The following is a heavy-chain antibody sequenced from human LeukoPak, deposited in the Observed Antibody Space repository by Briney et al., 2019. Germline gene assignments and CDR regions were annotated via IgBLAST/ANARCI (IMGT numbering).Heavy chain of an antibody. V-gene: IGHV4-31*03. CDR2: IYYSGST. Sequence: PSQTLSLTCTVSGASISSGGYYWGWLRQHPGKGLEWIVYIYYSGSTYYNPSLKSRVTISVDTSKNQFSLKLSSVTAADTAVYYCARGELYDFWSGYYYFYWGQGTLVTVSS. J-gene: IGHJ4*02. CDR1: GASISSGGYY. D-gene: IGHD3-3*01. CDR3: ARGELYDFWSGYYYFY.